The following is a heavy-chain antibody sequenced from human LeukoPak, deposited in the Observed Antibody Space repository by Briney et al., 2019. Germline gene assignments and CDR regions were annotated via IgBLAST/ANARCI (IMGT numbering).Heavy chain of an antibody. Sequence: PSETLSLTCTVSGGSISGYYWSWIRQPPGKELEWIGYIYSSGSTTYNPSLESRVTISVDTSKNQFSLKLSSVTAADTAVYYCARSYYDSSGPDAFDIWGQGTMVTVSS. CDR1: GGSISGYY. CDR2: IYSSGST. D-gene: IGHD3-22*01. V-gene: IGHV4-59*01. J-gene: IGHJ3*02. CDR3: ARSYYDSSGPDAFDI.